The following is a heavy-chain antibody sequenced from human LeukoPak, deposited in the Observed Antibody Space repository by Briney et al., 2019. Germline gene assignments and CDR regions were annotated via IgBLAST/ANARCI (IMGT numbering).Heavy chain of an antibody. Sequence: SKTLSLTCTVSGYSISSGYYWGWIRQPPGKGLEWIGSIYHSGSTYYNPSLKSRVTISVDTSKNQFSLKLSSVTAADTAVYYCARVDDSSGSLGYWGQGTLVTVSS. CDR2: IYHSGST. CDR1: GYSISSGYY. V-gene: IGHV4-38-2*02. J-gene: IGHJ4*02. CDR3: ARVDDSSGSLGY. D-gene: IGHD3-22*01.